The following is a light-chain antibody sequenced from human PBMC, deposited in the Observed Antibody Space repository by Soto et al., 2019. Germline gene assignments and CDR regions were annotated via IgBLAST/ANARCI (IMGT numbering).Light chain of an antibody. V-gene: IGKV4-1*01. CDR2: WAS. CDR1: QSVLYSSNNKNY. Sequence: DILMTQSPEYLAVSLGERATINCKSSQSVLYSSNNKNYLAWYQQKPGQPPKLLIYWASTRESGVPDRFSGSGSGTDFTLTISSLQAEDVAVYYCQQYYSTPITFGQVTRLE. J-gene: IGKJ5*01. CDR3: QQYYSTPIT.